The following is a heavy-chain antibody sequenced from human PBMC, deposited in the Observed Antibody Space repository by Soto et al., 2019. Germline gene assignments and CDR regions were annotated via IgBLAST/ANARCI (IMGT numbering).Heavy chain of an antibody. CDR1: DDSISSYS. J-gene: IGHJ4*02. CDR2: IHYNGNT. V-gene: IGHV4-59*01. Sequence: SETLSLTCTVSDDSISSYSWSWIRHPPGKGLEWIGNIHYNGNTKYSPSLKSRVTMSVDTSKNHFSLKLISVTTADTAVYFCAREGNLGRWIQPLDSWGQGTLVTVS. CDR3: AREGNLGRWIQPLDS. D-gene: IGHD2-2*03.